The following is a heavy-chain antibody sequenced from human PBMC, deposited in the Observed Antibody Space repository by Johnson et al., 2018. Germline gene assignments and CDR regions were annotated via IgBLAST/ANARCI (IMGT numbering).Heavy chain of an antibody. CDR1: VGSISNYY. V-gene: IGHV4-59*01. CDR3: ARSGRRAVSGTSFDM. CDR2: IYHTGNT. Sequence: QVQLQESGPGLVKPSETLSLTCTVSVGSISNYYWSWIRQPPGKGLEWLGFIYHTGNTNYNPSLRSRVTISVDTSKTQFSLKLRSVSAADTAIYYCARSGRRAVSGTSFDMWGQGTMVTFSS. J-gene: IGHJ3*02. D-gene: IGHD6-19*01.